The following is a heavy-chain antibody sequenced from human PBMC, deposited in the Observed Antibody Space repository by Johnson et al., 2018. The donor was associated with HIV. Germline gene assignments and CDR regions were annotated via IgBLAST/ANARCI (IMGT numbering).Heavy chain of an antibody. Sequence: VQLVESGGGVVQPGGSLRLSCAASGFTFDDYAMHWVRQAPGKGLEWVSVISWNGGSTYYADSVEGRFTISRDNSEKSLFLQMNSLRAEDTAVFYCAREMAWEDAFDIWGQGTMVTVSS. D-gene: IGHD5-24*01. CDR2: ISWNGGST. V-gene: IGHV3-43D*03. CDR3: AREMAWEDAFDI. J-gene: IGHJ3*02. CDR1: GFTFDDYA.